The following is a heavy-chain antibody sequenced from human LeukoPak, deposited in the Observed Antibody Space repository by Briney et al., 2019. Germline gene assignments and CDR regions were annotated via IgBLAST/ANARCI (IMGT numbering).Heavy chain of an antibody. Sequence: GASVKVSCKASGGTFSSCAISWVRQAPGQGLEWMGRIIPILGIANYAQKFQGRVTITADKSTSTAYMELSSLRSEDTAVYYCARGSRDYYDSSGYYGPIDYWGQGTLVTVSS. V-gene: IGHV1-69*04. D-gene: IGHD3-22*01. J-gene: IGHJ4*02. CDR2: IIPILGIA. CDR1: GGTFSSCA. CDR3: ARGSRDYYDSSGYYGPIDY.